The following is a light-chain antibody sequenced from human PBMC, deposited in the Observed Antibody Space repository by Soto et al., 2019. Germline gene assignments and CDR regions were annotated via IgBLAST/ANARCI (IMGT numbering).Light chain of an antibody. J-gene: IGLJ1*01. Sequence: QSALTQPASVSGSPGQSIALSCTGSSSDVVAYNYVSWYQQHPGKAPKLMIYDVSNRPSGISNRFSGSKSGNTASLTISGLQAEDEADYYCSTYTSSSTPLYVFGTGTKVTVL. CDR2: DVS. V-gene: IGLV2-14*01. CDR3: STYTSSSTPLYV. CDR1: SSDVVAYNY.